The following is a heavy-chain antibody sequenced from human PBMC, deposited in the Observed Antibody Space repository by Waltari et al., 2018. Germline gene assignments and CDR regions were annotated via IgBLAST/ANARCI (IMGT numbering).Heavy chain of an antibody. D-gene: IGHD1-26*01. CDR2: IYSGGDA. Sequence: DVQLVESGGGLVQPGGSLSPSFAASGFTVGNNYMSGGRQPPGKGLEWVSLIYSGGDAFYADSVKGRFTISRDNSKNTLYLQMNSLRAEDTAVYYCARPSSGSHNYWGRGTLVTVSS. CDR1: GFTVGNNY. J-gene: IGHJ4*02. CDR3: ARPSSGSHNY. V-gene: IGHV3-66*01.